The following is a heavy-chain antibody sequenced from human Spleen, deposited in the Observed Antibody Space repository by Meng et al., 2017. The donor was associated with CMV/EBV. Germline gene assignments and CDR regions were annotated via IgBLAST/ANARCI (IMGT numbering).Heavy chain of an antibody. CDR3: ARLSGWYFDL. V-gene: IGHV4-4*02. CDR1: GDSISSGYW. CDR2: IHHSGST. J-gene: IGHJ2*01. D-gene: IGHD3-10*01. Sequence: SLTCAVSGDSISSGYWGGWGRQSTGKGLEWFGEIHHSGSTVYNPSLKSRVTISVQRSKNQFSLNLRSVTAEDTAIYYCARLSGWYFDLWGRGTLVTVSS.